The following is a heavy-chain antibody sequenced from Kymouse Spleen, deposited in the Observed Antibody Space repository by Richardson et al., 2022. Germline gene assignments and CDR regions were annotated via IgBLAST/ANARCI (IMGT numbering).Heavy chain of an antibody. Sequence: QVQLQQWGAGLLKPSETLSLTCAVYGGSFSGYYWSWIRQPPGKGLEWIGEINHSGSTNYNPSLKSRVTISVDTSKNQFSLKLSSVTAADTAVYYCARGIVVVPAALLL*LLGPGNPGHRLL. D-gene: IGHD2-2*02. CDR2: INHSGST. CDR3: ARGIVVVPAALLL*L. J-gene: IGHJ4*02. V-gene: IGHV4-34*01. CDR1: GGSFSGYY.